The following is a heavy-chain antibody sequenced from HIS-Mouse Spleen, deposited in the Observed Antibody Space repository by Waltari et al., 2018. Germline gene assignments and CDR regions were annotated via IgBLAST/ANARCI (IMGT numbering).Heavy chain of an antibody. Sequence: QLQLQESGPGLVKPSETLSLTCTVSGGSISSSSYYWGWIRQPPGKGLGWIGSIYYSGSTYYNPSRKSRVTISVDTSKNQFSLKLSSVTAADTAVYYCAREIPYSSSWYDWYFDLWGRGTLATVSS. CDR2: IYYSGST. J-gene: IGHJ2*01. CDR3: AREIPYSSSWYDWYFDL. V-gene: IGHV4-39*07. D-gene: IGHD6-13*01. CDR1: GGSISSSSYY.